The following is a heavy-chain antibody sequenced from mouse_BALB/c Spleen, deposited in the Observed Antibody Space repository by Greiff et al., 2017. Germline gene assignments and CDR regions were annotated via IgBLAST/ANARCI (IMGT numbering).Heavy chain of an antibody. V-gene: IGHV1S22*01. CDR3: TTMITKGYYYAMDY. CDR2: IYPGSGST. D-gene: IGHD2-4*01. J-gene: IGHJ4*01. Sequence: LQQPGSELVRPGASVKLSCKASGYTFTSYWMHWVKQRHGQGLEWIGNIYPGSGSTNYDEKFKSKGTLTVDTSSSTAYMHLSSLTSEDSAVYYCTTMITKGYYYAMDYWGQGTSVTVSS. CDR1: GYTFTSYW.